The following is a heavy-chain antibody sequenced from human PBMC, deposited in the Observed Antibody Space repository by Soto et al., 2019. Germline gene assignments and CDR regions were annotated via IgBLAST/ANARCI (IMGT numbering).Heavy chain of an antibody. D-gene: IGHD1-1*01. J-gene: IGHJ5*02. CDR2: ISGSGNTI. CDR1: GFRFSDYY. CDR3: ARDSWSWNPQWFGP. V-gene: IGHV3-11*01. Sequence: PGGSLRLSYATSGFRFSDYYMSWIRQAPGKRLEWASHISGSGNTIDYADSVKDRFTISRDNAKNSLYLQMNSLRAEDTAVYYCARDSWSWNPQWFGPWGQGTLVTVSS.